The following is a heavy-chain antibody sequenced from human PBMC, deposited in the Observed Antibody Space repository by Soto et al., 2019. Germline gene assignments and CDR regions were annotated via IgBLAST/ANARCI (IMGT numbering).Heavy chain of an antibody. D-gene: IGHD6-19*01. V-gene: IGHV2-5*02. CDR1: GFSRSTTRVA. J-gene: IGHJ4*02. Sequence: QITLKESGPTLVKPTQTLTLTCTFSGFSRSTTRVAVGWIRQPTGKALEWLALIYWDDAKRYSPFLKSRLTITKDTSKNQVVLTMTNMDPVDTATYYCAHSVVAGLGYYFDYWGQGTLVTVSS. CDR2: IYWDDAK. CDR3: AHSVVAGLGYYFDY.